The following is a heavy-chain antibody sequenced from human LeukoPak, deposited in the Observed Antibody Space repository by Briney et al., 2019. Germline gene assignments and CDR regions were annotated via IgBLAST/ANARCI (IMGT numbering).Heavy chain of an antibody. D-gene: IGHD3-10*01. CDR2: IYYSGST. CDR1: GGSISSYY. CDR3: ARDREEWFGESSSYTGGNYYGMDV. V-gene: IGHV4-59*01. Sequence: PSETLSLTCTVSGGSISSYYWSWIRQPPGKGLEWIGYIYYSGSTNYNPSLESRVTISVDTSKNQFSLKLSSVTAADTAVYYCARDREEWFGESSSYTGGNYYGMDVWGQGTTVTVSS. J-gene: IGHJ6*02.